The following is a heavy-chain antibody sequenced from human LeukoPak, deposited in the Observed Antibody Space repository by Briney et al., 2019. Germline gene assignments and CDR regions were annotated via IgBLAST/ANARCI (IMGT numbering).Heavy chain of an antibody. Sequence: GGSLRLSCAASGFTFSDYYMSWIRQAPGKGLEWVSYISSSGSTIYYADSVKARFTISRDNAKNSLYLQMNSLRAEDTAVYYCARDVVWFGAGAYYYYGMDVWGQGTTVTVSS. CDR1: GFTFSDYY. CDR3: ARDVVWFGAGAYYYYGMDV. V-gene: IGHV3-11*01. J-gene: IGHJ6*02. CDR2: ISSSGSTI. D-gene: IGHD3-10*01.